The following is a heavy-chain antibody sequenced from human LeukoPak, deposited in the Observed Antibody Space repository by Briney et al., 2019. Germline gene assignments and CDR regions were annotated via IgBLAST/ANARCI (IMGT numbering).Heavy chain of an antibody. CDR1: GFTFSSYN. J-gene: IGHJ4*02. CDR3: ARVASSGGSVQIFYS. CDR2: ISSSSAAL. D-gene: IGHD3-10*01. V-gene: IGHV3-48*04. Sequence: GGSLRLSCVASGFTFSSYNMNWVRQAPGKGLEWFSYISSSSAALYYADSVKGRFTISRDNADNSLYLQMSSLRAEDTAVYYCARVASSGGSVQIFYSWGQGTLVTVSS.